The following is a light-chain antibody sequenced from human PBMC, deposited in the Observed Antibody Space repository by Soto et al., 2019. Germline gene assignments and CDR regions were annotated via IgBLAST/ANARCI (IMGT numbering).Light chain of an antibody. J-gene: IGKJ4*01. V-gene: IGKV3-15*01. CDR1: QSVSSN. Sequence: EIVMTQSPATLSVSPGERATLSCRASQSVSSNLAWYQQKPGQAPRLLIYGASTRATGIPARFSGSGSGTEFTPTISSLQSEDFAVYYCQQYNNLPLTFGGGTKVEIK. CDR2: GAS. CDR3: QQYNNLPLT.